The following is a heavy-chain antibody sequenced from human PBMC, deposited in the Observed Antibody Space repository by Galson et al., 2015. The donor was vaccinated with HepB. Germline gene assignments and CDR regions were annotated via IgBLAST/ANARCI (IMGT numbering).Heavy chain of an antibody. D-gene: IGHD4-23*01. J-gene: IGHJ4*02. CDR2: ISYDGSNK. Sequence: SLRLSCAASGFTFSSYAMHWVRQAPGKGLEWVAVISYDGSNKYYADSVRGRFTISRDNAKNSLYLQMNSLRAEDTALYYCARDRGWEHPRRYFDYWGQGTLVTVSS. CDR3: ARDRGWEHPRRYFDY. V-gene: IGHV3-30*04. CDR1: GFTFSSYA.